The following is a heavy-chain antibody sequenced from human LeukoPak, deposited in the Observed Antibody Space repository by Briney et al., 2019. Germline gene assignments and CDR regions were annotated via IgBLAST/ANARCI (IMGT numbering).Heavy chain of an antibody. D-gene: IGHD3-10*01. CDR3: ARTYYYGSGSRRWFDP. CDR2: IYYSGST. J-gene: IGHJ5*02. V-gene: IGHV4-59*01. CDR1: GGSISTYY. Sequence: SETLSLTCTVSGGSISTYYWSWIRQPPGKGLEWIGYIYYSGSTNYNPSLKSRVTISVDTSKNQFSLKLSSVTAADTAVYYCARTYYYGSGSRRWFDPWGQGTLVTVSS.